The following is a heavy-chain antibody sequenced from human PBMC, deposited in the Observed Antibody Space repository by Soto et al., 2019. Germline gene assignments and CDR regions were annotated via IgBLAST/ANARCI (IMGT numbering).Heavy chain of an antibody. J-gene: IGHJ4*02. CDR1: GFTFSNFA. CDR3: AKDLNLETPGPPY. Sequence: GGSLRLSCAASGFTFSNFAMSRVSQAPGKGLEWVSAISGSGGSTYYADSVKGRFTISRDNSKNTLYLQMNSLRAEDTAVYYCAKDLNLETPGPPYWGQGTLVTVSS. CDR2: ISGSGGST. V-gene: IGHV3-23*01.